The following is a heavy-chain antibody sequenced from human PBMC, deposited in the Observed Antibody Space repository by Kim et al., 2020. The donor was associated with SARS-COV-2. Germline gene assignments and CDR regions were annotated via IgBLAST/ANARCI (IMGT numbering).Heavy chain of an antibody. CDR1: GFTFSDYY. CDR3: ASYKWKRGNFFSLNYYYYNGMDV. J-gene: IGHJ6*02. CDR2: ISSSSSSYT. Sequence: GGSLRLSCAASGFTFSDYYMSWIRQAPGKGLEWVSYISSSSSSYTNYADSVKGRFTISRDNAKNSLYLQMNSLRGEDTAVYYCASYKWKRGNFFSLNYYYYNGMDVWGQGTTVTVYS. V-gene: IGHV3-11*03. D-gene: IGHD1-20*01.